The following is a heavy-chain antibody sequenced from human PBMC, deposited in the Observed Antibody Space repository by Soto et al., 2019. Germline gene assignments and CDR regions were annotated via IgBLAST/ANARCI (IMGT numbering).Heavy chain of an antibody. CDR1: GGSISSYY. CDR3: ARRGSGYDDFDE. J-gene: IGHJ4*02. CDR2: IYYSGST. D-gene: IGHD5-12*01. V-gene: IGHV4-59*08. Sequence: SETLSLTCTVSGGSISSYYWSWIRQPPGKGLEWIGYIYYSGSTNYNPSLKSRVTISVDTSKNQFSLKLSSVTAADTAVYYCARRGSGYDDFDEWGQGTLVTVSS.